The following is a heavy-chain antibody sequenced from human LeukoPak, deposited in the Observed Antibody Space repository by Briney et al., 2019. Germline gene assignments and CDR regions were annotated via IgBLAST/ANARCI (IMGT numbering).Heavy chain of an antibody. V-gene: IGHV3-66*01. CDR2: IYCGGST. CDR3: ERVDFDWLSVDY. CDR1: GFTFSSNY. Sequence: PGGSLRLSCAASGFTFSSNYMRWVRQAPGKGLEWVALIYCGGSTYYADCVKGRFNISRDNYKNTLYLQMNSLRGEDTAVYYCERVDFDWLSVDYWGQGTLVTVSS. D-gene: IGHD3-9*01. J-gene: IGHJ4*02.